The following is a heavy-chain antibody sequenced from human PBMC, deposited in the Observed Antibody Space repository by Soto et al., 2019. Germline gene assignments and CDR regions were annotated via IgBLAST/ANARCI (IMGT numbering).Heavy chain of an antibody. V-gene: IGHV4-30-2*01. Sequence: QLQLQESGSGLVKPSQTLSLTCAVSGGSISSGGYSWSWIRQPPGKGLEWIGYIYHSGSTYYNPSLKSRVSISVDRSKNQFSLKLSSVTAADTAVYYCARARGNWGLSGMDVWGQGTTVTVSS. D-gene: IGHD7-27*01. CDR2: IYHSGST. J-gene: IGHJ6*02. CDR3: ARARGNWGLSGMDV. CDR1: GGSISSGGYS.